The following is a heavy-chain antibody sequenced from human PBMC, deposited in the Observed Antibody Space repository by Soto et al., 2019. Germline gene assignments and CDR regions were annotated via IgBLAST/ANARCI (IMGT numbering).Heavy chain of an antibody. J-gene: IGHJ6*02. CDR2: IYYSGST. V-gene: IGHV4-30-4*01. CDR3: ARERVTNYYYSHGMDV. D-gene: IGHD4-4*01. CDR1: GGSISSGDYY. Sequence: PSETLSLTCTVSGGSISSGDYYWSWIRQPPGKGLEWIGYIYYSGSTYYNPSLKRRVTISVDTSKNQFSLKLSSVTAADTAVYYCARERVTNYYYSHGMDVWGQGTTVTVSS.